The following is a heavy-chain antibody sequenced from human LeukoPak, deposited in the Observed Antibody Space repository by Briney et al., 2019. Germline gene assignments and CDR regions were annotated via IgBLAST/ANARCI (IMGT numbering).Heavy chain of an antibody. CDR1: GGSISSYY. D-gene: IGHD4-11*01. J-gene: IGHJ3*02. V-gene: IGHV4-59*01. CDR2: IYYSGST. CDR3: ASGTTVTTDDAFDI. Sequence: SETLSLTCIVSGGSISSYYWSWIRQPPGKGLEWIGYIYYSGSTNFNPSLKSRVTISVDTSKNQFSLKLSSVTAADTAVYYCASGTTVTTDDAFDIWSQGTMVTVSS.